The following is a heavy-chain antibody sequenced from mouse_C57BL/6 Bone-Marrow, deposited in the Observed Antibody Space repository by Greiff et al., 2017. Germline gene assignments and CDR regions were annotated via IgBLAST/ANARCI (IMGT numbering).Heavy chain of an antibody. CDR2: IYPGSGNT. V-gene: IGHV1-66*01. D-gene: IGHD2-3*01. CDR3: ARGGYDPLAY. Sequence: VQLQQSGPELVKPGASVKISCKASGYSFTSYYIHWVKQRPGQGLEWIGWIYPGSGNTKYNEKFKGKATLTADTSSSTAYMQLSSLTSEDSAVYYCARGGYDPLAYWGQGTLVTVSA. CDR1: GYSFTSYY. J-gene: IGHJ3*01.